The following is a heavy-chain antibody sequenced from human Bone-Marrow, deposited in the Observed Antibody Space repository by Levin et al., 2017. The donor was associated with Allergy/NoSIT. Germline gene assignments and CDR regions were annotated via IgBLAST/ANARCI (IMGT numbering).Heavy chain of an antibody. Sequence: GGSLRLSCAASGFTFSSYAMHWVRQAPGKGLEWVAVISYDGSNKYYADSVKGRFTISRDNSKNTLYLQMNSLRAEDTAVYYCARLSRGVLLGEGWFDPWGQGTLVTVSS. CDR1: GFTFSSYA. D-gene: IGHD2-21*02. CDR2: ISYDGSNK. V-gene: IGHV3-30-3*01. CDR3: ARLSRGVLLGEGWFDP. J-gene: IGHJ5*02.